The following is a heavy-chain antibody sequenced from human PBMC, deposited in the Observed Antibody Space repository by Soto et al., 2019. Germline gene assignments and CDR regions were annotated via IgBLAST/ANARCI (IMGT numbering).Heavy chain of an antibody. D-gene: IGHD5-12*01. V-gene: IGHV3-11*01. Sequence: QVQLVESGGGLVKPGGSLRLSCAASGFTFSDYYMSWIRQAPGKGPEWGPCISSSGSTIYYADSVKGRFTISRDNTKNSLYLQMNNMRAEDTAVYYSARDPDGYNPLFDYWGQGTLVTVSS. CDR1: GFTFSDYY. CDR3: ARDPDGYNPLFDY. CDR2: ISSSGSTI. J-gene: IGHJ4*02.